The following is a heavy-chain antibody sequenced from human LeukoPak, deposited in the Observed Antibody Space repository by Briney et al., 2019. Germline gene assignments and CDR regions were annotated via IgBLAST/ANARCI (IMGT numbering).Heavy chain of an antibody. CDR3: AKGQGAAGTSGDY. CDR1: GFTFDDYA. D-gene: IGHD6-13*01. CDR2: ISWNSGSI. J-gene: IGHJ4*02. Sequence: GGSLRLSCAASGFTFDDYAMHWVRQAPGKGLEWVSGISWNSGSIGYADSVKGRFTISRDNAKNSLYLQMDSLRAEDTALYYCAKGQGAAGTSGDYWGQGTLVTVSS. V-gene: IGHV3-9*01.